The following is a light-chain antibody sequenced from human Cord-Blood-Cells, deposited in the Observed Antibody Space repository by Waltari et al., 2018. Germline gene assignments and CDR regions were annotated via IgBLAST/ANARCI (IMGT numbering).Light chain of an antibody. J-gene: IGKJ2*01. CDR1: QSVSSY. CDR2: YAS. CDR3: QQRSNWYT. Sequence: EIVLTQSPATLSLSPGERATLSCRASQSVSSYLAWYQQKPGQAPRLLIYYASNRATGIPARFSGSGSWTDFTLTISSLEPEDFAVYYCQQRSNWYTFGQGTKLEIK. V-gene: IGKV3-11*01.